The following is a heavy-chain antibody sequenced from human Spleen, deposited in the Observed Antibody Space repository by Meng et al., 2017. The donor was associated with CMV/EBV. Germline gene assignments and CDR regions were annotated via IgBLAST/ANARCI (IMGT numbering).Heavy chain of an antibody. Sequence: QVRLQQCGAGLLKPSETLSLTCAGYGGSFSGYYWSWIRQPPGKGLEWIGEINHSGSTNYNPSLKSRVTISVDTSKNQFSLKLSSVTAADTAVYYCARVRGDIVLMVYAPHFDYWGQGTLVTVSS. CDR3: ARVRGDIVLMVYAPHFDY. CDR2: INHSGST. D-gene: IGHD2-8*01. V-gene: IGHV4-34*01. CDR1: GGSFSGYY. J-gene: IGHJ4*02.